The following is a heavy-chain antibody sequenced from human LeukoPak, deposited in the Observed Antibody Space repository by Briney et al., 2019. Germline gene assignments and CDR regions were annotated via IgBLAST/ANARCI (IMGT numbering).Heavy chain of an antibody. D-gene: IGHD1-26*01. J-gene: IGHJ3*02. Sequence: SETLSLTCTVSGGSISSGGYYWSWIRQPAGKGLEWIGRIYTSGSTNYNPSLKSRVTVSVDTSKNQFSLKLSSVTAADTAVYYCAGEVGASDAFDIWGQGTMVTVSS. CDR3: AGEVGASDAFDI. CDR2: IYTSGST. V-gene: IGHV4-61*02. CDR1: GGSISSGGYY.